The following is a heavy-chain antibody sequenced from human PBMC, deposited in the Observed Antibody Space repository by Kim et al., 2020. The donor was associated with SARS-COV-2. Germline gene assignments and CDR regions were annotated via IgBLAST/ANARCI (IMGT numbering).Heavy chain of an antibody. Sequence: GGSLRLSCVGSGFVFSDYALHWVRQAPGKGLEWVAVISYKGDDENYGDPVKGRFTISRDSSKNAVYLQMNNLRPEDTATYYCARSTNSGYVALDIWGQGT. CDR3: ARSTNSGYVALDI. J-gene: IGHJ3*02. D-gene: IGHD5-12*01. CDR2: ISYKGDDE. CDR1: GFVFSDYA. V-gene: IGHV3-30*04.